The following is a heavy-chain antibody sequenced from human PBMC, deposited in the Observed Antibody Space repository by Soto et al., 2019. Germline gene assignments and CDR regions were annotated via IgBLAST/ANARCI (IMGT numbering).Heavy chain of an antibody. V-gene: IGHV4-31*03. D-gene: IGHD2-21*02. CDR2: IYYSGST. CDR1: GGSISSGGYY. CDR3: ARVPRKMTYPSKGTLWFDL. Sequence: QVQLQESGPGLVKPSQTLSLTCTVSGGSISSGGYYWSWIRQHPGKGLEWIGYIYYSGSTYYNPSLKSRVTISVDTSKNQFSLKLSSVTAADTAVYYCARVPRKMTYPSKGTLWFDLWGQGTLVTVSS. J-gene: IGHJ5*02.